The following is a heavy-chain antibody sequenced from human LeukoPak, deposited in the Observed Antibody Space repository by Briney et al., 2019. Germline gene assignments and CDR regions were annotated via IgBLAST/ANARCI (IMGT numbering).Heavy chain of an antibody. CDR3: AACIAAALSGP. D-gene: IGHD6-13*01. J-gene: IGHJ5*02. V-gene: IGHV1-69*01. CDR1: GGTFSSYS. CDR2: ITPLLGTA. Sequence: SVKVSCKASGGTFSSYSISWVRQAPGQGLEWMGGITPLLGTANCAQKFQGRVTIPADESTSTAYMELSSLRSEDTAVYYCAACIAAALSGPWGQGTLVPVSS.